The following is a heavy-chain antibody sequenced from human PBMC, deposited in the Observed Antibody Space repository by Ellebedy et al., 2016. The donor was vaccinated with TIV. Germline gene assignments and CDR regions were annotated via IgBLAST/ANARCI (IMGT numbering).Heavy chain of an antibody. Sequence: MPSETLSLTCTVSGGGIRGYYWSWMRQPAGKGLEWLGRIYSSGSTNYNPSLKSRLTMSLDTSKNQFSLKMTSVTAADTAKYYCARESGFRTFDYWGQGTLVTVSS. V-gene: IGHV4-4*07. CDR2: IYSSGST. CDR1: GGGIRGYY. D-gene: IGHD3-9*01. J-gene: IGHJ4*02. CDR3: ARESGFRTFDY.